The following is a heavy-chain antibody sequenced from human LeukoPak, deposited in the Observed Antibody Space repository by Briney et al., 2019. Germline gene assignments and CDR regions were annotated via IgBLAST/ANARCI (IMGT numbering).Heavy chain of an antibody. CDR3: ARGVAVGGTTHFVP. CDR2: IYHSGSA. CDR1: GGPFDSHY. J-gene: IGHJ5*02. V-gene: IGHV4-59*08. D-gene: IGHD6-13*01. Sequence: PSETLSLTCTVSGGPFDSHYWTWIRQPPGKGLEWIAFIYHSGSAVYSPSLRSRVTMSVDRSKRQFSLNLSSVTAADTAVYYCARGVAVGGTTHFVPWGQGTLVTVSS.